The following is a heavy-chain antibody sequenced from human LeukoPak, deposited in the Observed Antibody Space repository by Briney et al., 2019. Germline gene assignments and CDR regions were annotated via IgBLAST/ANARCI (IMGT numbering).Heavy chain of an antibody. D-gene: IGHD3/OR15-3a*01. Sequence: GASVKVSCRASGYTFTSYVINWVGQATGQGLEWMGWMNPNSGNTGYAQKFQGRVTMTRNTSISTAYMELSSLRSEDTAVYYCARVRALDPDYWGQGTLVTVSS. V-gene: IGHV1-8*01. CDR1: GYTFTSYV. CDR2: MNPNSGNT. CDR3: ARVRALDPDY. J-gene: IGHJ4*02.